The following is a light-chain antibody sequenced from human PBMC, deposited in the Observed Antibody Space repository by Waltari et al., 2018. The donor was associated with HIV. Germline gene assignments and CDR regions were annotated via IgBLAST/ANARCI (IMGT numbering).Light chain of an antibody. CDR1: SSNIGAGYG. J-gene: IGLJ2*01. Sequence: QSVLTQPPSVSGAPGQRVTISCTGSSSNIGAGYGVHWYQQLPGTAPKLLSYGNTNRPSGIPDRFSGSKSDTSASLAITGLQAEDEADYYCQSYDSSLSVVVFGGGTKLTVL. CDR3: QSYDSSLSVVV. V-gene: IGLV1-40*01. CDR2: GNT.